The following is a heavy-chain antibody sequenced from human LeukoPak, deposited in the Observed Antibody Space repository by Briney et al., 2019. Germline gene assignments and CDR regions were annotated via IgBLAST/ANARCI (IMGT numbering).Heavy chain of an antibody. CDR1: GVSISSSSYY. CDR3: ARQEHSGSYY. CDR2: IYYGGSA. V-gene: IGHV4-39*01. D-gene: IGHD1-26*01. J-gene: IGHJ4*02. Sequence: PSEALSLTCSVSGVSISSSSYYWGWIRQPPGKGLEWIGSIYYGGSAYYNPSLKSRVTISVDTSKNQFSLKLSSVTAADTAVYYCARQEHSGSYYWSQGTLVTVSS.